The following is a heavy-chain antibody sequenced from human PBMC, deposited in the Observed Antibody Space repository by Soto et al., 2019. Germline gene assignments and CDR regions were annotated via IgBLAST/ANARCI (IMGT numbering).Heavy chain of an antibody. CDR2: IYYSGST. Sequence: QVQLQESGPGLVKPSETLSLTCTVSGGSISSYYWSWIRQPPGKGLEWIGYIYYSGSTNYNPSLKSRVTISVDTSQNQFSLKLSSVTAAYTAVYYCARLYLSAVADDAFDIWGQGTMVTVSS. CDR3: ARLYLSAVADDAFDI. CDR1: GGSISSYY. D-gene: IGHD6-19*01. V-gene: IGHV4-59*08. J-gene: IGHJ3*02.